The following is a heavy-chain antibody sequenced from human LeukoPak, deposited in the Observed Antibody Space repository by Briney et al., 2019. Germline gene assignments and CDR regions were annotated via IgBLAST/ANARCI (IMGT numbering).Heavy chain of an antibody. CDR1: GFTFSDYA. CDR3: ARDYWWNYDY. J-gene: IGHJ4*02. V-gene: IGHV3-30-3*01. Sequence: GGSLRLSCAASGFTFSDYAMHWVRQAPGKGLEWVAVISKDGSDKYYPGSVRGRFTISRDNSKNTIYLQMDSLRAEEKAIYYCARDYWWNYDYWGQGTLVTVSS. CDR2: ISKDGSDK. D-gene: IGHD1-7*01.